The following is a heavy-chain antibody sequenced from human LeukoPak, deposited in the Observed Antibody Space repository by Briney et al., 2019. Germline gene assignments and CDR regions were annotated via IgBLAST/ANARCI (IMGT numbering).Heavy chain of an antibody. CDR2: IIHSGST. Sequence: SETLSLTCAVYGGSFSGYYWSWIRQPPGKGLEWIGEIIHSGSTNYNPSLKSRVTISVDTSKNQFSLKLSSVTAADTAVYYCARVMAQWLRSVGGFDPWGQGTLVTVSS. D-gene: IGHD5-12*01. CDR3: ARVMAQWLRSVGGFDP. J-gene: IGHJ5*02. CDR1: GGSFSGYY. V-gene: IGHV4-34*12.